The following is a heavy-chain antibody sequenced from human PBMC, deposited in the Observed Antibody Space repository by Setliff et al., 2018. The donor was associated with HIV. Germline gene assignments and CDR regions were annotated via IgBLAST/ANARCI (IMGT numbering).Heavy chain of an antibody. D-gene: IGHD1-7*01. CDR1: GFNFDDYG. J-gene: IGHJ4*02. Sequence: PGGSLRLSCVTSGFNFDDYGMSWVRQAPVKGLEWVSGINWNGGSTGYADSVKGRFTISRDNAKNSLYLQMNTLRAEDTAVYYCAREGITGTTLHPYWGQGTLVTVSS. CDR2: INWNGGST. CDR3: AREGITGTTLHPY. V-gene: IGHV3-20*04.